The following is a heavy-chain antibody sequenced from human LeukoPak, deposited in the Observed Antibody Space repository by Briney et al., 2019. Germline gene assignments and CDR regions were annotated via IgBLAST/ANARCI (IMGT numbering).Heavy chain of an antibody. V-gene: IGHV3-23*01. CDR3: AKDMRYCGGDCYPYYFDY. CDR2: ISGSGGST. J-gene: IGHJ4*02. CDR1: GFTFSSYA. Sequence: GGSLRLSCAASGFTFSSYAMSWVRQAPGKGLEWVSAISGSGGSTYYADSVKGRFTISRDNSKNTLYLQMNSLRAEDTAVYYCAKDMRYCGGDCYPYYFDYWGQGTLVTASS. D-gene: IGHD2-21*02.